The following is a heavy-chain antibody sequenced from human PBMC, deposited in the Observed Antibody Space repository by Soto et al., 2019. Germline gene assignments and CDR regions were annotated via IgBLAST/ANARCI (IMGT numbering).Heavy chain of an antibody. CDR1: GFTFSSYA. Sequence: EVQLLESGGGLVQPGGSLRLSCAASGFTFSSYAMSWVSQAPGKGLEWVSAISGSGGSTYYADSVKGRLTISRVNSKNTLYLQMTSLRAEDTAVYYGARYQLKGMDVWGQGTTVTVSS. D-gene: IGHD2-2*01. CDR2: ISGSGGST. CDR3: ARYQLKGMDV. V-gene: IGHV3-23*01. J-gene: IGHJ6*02.